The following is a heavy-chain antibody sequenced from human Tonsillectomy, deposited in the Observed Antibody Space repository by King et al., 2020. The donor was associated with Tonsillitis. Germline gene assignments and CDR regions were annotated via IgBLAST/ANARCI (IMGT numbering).Heavy chain of an antibody. D-gene: IGHD7-27*01. CDR3: VRDDWGSDF. V-gene: IGHV7-4-1*02. CDR1: GYTFTHYA. J-gene: IGHJ4*02. Sequence: VQLVESGSELKKPGASVKVSCKASGYTFTHYAMNWVRQAPGQGLEWMGWINTNAGNTRNPTYAQGFTGRFLLSLDTSASTAYLQISNLKAEDTALYYCVRDDWGSDFWGQGTLVTVSS. CDR2: INTNAGNTRNP.